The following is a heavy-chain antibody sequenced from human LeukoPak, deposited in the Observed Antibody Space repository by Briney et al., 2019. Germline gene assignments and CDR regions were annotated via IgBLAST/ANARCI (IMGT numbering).Heavy chain of an antibody. CDR1: GGSISSGSYY. CDR2: IYSSGTT. Sequence: SETPSLTCIVSGGSISSGSYYWSWIRQPAGKGLEWIGRIYSSGTTNYNPSLKSRVTISVDTSKNQFSLKLSSVTAADTAVYYCARGLGVLMVYAKRHFDYWGQRTLVTVSS. V-gene: IGHV4-61*02. J-gene: IGHJ4*02. CDR3: ARGLGVLMVYAKRHFDY. D-gene: IGHD2-8*01.